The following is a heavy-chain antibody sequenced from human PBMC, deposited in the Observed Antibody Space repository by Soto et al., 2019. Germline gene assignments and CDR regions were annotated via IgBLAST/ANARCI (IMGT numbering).Heavy chain of an antibody. Sequence: PSQTLSLTCAISGDSVSSNSAAWSWIRQSPSRGLEWLGRTYYRSKWYNDYAVSVKSRITINPDTSKNQFSLQLNSVTPEDTAVYYCARDSPDYIWGSYRYFDYWGQGTLVTVSS. D-gene: IGHD3-16*02. CDR1: GDSVSSNSAA. J-gene: IGHJ4*02. V-gene: IGHV6-1*01. CDR2: TYYRSKWYN. CDR3: ARDSPDYIWGSYRYFDY.